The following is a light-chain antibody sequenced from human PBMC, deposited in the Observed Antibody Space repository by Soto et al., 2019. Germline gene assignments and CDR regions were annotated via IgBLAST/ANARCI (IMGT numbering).Light chain of an antibody. V-gene: IGKV3-15*01. Sequence: EIVMTQSPATLSLSPGERAALSCRASQSINSELAWYQPKPCQPPRLLLYGASTRATGVPARFTGSESGSEFTLTISVIQSEDFAVYYCHQGHNWPLTFGQRTRLEI. CDR2: GAS. CDR3: HQGHNWPLT. CDR1: QSINSE. J-gene: IGKJ2*01.